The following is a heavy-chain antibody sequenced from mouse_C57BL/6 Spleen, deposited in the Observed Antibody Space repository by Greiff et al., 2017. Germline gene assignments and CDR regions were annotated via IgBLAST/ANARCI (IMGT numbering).Heavy chain of an antibody. CDR1: GYTFTGYW. CDR3: ARRNITTVPHYYAMDY. D-gene: IGHD1-1*01. J-gene: IGHJ4*01. V-gene: IGHV1-9*01. Sequence: VKLMESGAELMKPGASVKLSCKATGYTFTGYWIEWVKQRPGHGLEWIGEILPGSGSTNYNEKFKGKATFTADTSSNTAYMQLSSLTTEDSAIYYCARRNITTVPHYYAMDYWGQGTSVTVSS. CDR2: ILPGSGST.